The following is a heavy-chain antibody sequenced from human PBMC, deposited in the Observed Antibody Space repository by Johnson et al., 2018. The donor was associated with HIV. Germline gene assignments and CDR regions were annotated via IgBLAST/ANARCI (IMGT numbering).Heavy chain of an antibody. Sequence: QVQLVESGGGVVQPGRSLRLSCAASGFAFSNYGMHWVRQAPGKGLEWVAVISFDGSHKYYADSVKGRFTISRDNSKNTLYLQMNSLRDEDMAVYYCASGLGIVGATRSAFDIWGQGTMVTVSS. CDR2: ISFDGSHK. V-gene: IGHV3-30*19. CDR3: ASGLGIVGATRSAFDI. CDR1: GFAFSNYG. D-gene: IGHD1-26*01. J-gene: IGHJ3*02.